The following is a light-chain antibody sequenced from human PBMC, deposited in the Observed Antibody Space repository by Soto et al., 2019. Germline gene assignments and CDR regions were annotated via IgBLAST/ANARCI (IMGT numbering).Light chain of an antibody. J-gene: IGLJ1*01. CDR3: QAWDSSTGV. Sequence: QSALTQPPSASGSPGQSVTISCTGTSSDVGGYHYVSWYQQHPGKAPKLMIHEVTKRPSGVPDRFSGSKSGNTASLTVSGLQGEDEADYYCQAWDSSTGVFGTGTKLTVL. CDR2: EVT. CDR1: SSDVGGYHY. V-gene: IGLV2-8*01.